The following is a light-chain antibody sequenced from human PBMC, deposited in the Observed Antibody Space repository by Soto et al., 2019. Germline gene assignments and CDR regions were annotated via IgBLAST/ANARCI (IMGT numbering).Light chain of an antibody. J-gene: IGKJ2*01. CDR2: GAS. Sequence: EIVFTQSPGTLSLSPGERATLSCRASQSVSSSYFAWYQQKPGQAPRLLIYGASSRATGIPDRFSGSGSGTDFTLTISRLEPEDFAVYYCQQYGSSPPKYTFGQGTKLEIK. V-gene: IGKV3-20*01. CDR3: QQYGSSPPKYT. CDR1: QSVSSSY.